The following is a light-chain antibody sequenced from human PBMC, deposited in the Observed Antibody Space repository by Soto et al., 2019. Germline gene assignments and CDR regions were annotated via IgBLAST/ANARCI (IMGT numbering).Light chain of an antibody. CDR3: SSYTSSSTYV. CDR1: SSDVGGYTY. V-gene: IGLV2-14*01. CDR2: EVS. J-gene: IGLJ1*01. Sequence: QSLLTHPASVSGSPGQSITISCTGTSSDVGGYTYVSWYQHHPGKAPKLMIYEVSNRPSGVSNRFSGSKSGNTASLTISGLQAEDEADYYCSSYTSSSTYVFGTGTKV.